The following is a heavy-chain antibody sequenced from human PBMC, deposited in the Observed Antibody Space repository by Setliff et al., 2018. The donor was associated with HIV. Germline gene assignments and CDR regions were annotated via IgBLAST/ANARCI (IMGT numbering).Heavy chain of an antibody. D-gene: IGHD1-26*01. V-gene: IGHV3-9*03. J-gene: IGHJ4*02. Sequence: AGGSLRLSCAASGFTFDDYAMHWVRQAPGKGLEWVSGIGWNSGSKGYADSVKGRFTISRDNAKNSLYLQMNSLRAEDMAFYYCAKAKWELSDSPFFDYWGQGTLVTVSS. CDR1: GFTFDDYA. CDR3: AKAKWELSDSPFFDY. CDR2: IGWNSGSK.